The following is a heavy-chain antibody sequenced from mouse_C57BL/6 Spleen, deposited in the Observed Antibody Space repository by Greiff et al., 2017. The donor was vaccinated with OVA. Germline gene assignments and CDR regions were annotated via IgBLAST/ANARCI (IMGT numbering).Heavy chain of an antibody. J-gene: IGHJ2*01. CDR3: ARDRGGTEYYFDY. V-gene: IGHV5-4*01. CDR1: GFTFSSYA. Sequence: EVMLVESGGGLVKPGGSLKLSCAASGFTFSSYAMSWVRQTPEKRLEWVATISDGGSYTYYPDNVKGRFTISRDNAKNNLYLQMSHLKSEDTAMYYCARDRGGTEYYFDYWGQGTTLTVSS. CDR2: ISDGGSYT. D-gene: IGHD4-1*01.